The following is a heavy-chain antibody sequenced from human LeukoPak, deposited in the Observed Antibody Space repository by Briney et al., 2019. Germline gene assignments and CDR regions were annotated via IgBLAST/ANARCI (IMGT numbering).Heavy chain of an antibody. CDR1: GGSISLYY. CDR3: ARGRGSLTY. Sequence: KPSETLSLACTVSGGSISLYYWSWIRQPPGKGLEWIGYFYDTRSPKYNPSLERRVTISVDMSRNQFSLNLTSVTAADTAVYYCARGRGSLTYWGQGTLATVSS. J-gene: IGHJ4*02. D-gene: IGHD3-10*01. CDR2: FYDTRSP. V-gene: IGHV4-59*01.